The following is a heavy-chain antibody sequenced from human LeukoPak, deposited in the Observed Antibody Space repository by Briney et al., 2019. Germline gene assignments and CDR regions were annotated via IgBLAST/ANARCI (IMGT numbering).Heavy chain of an antibody. D-gene: IGHD4-23*01. Sequence: SETLSLTCTVSGGSVSSYYWSWTRQPPGKGLEWIGYIYYSGSTNYNPSLKSRVTISVDTSKNQFSLKLSSVTAADTAVYYCARHHYGGNSGYLDYWGQGTLVTVSS. J-gene: IGHJ4*02. CDR3: ARHHYGGNSGYLDY. CDR1: GGSVSSYY. V-gene: IGHV4-59*08. CDR2: IYYSGST.